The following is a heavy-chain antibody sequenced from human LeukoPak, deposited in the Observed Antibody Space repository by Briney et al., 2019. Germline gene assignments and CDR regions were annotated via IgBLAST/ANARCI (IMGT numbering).Heavy chain of an antibody. D-gene: IGHD3-22*01. V-gene: IGHV3-30*02. CDR1: GFTFNNYG. J-gene: IGHJ4*02. CDR3: ARAPDSSGYYTFFDY. CDR2: IRDDGGDK. Sequence: GGSLRLSCAASGFTFNNYGMHWVRQAPGKGLEWVAFIRDDGGDKFYADSVKDRFTISRDSSKNTLYLQMNSLRAEDTALYYCARAPDSSGYYTFFDYWGQGTLVTVSS.